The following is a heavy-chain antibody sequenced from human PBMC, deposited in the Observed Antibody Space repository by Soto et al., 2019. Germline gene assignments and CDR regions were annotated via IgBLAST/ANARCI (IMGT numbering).Heavy chain of an antibody. Sequence: GSLRLSCAASGFTFSNYWMYWVRQAPGEGLEWVANINQDGSKKYYVDSVKGRFTISRDNAKNSLSLQMNSLRPEDTAVYYCAKARCYTTDCYVPDSWGHGAPVTVSS. J-gene: IGHJ5*01. CDR3: AKARCYTTDCYVPDS. D-gene: IGHD2-21*02. CDR2: INQDGSKK. CDR1: GFTFSNYW. V-gene: IGHV3-7*01.